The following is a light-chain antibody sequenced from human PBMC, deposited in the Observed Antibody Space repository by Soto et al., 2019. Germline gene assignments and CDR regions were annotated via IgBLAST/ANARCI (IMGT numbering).Light chain of an antibody. CDR2: EVI. V-gene: IGLV2-14*01. CDR3: SSSTSSNTFV. CDR1: NSDVNY. Sequence: QSALPQPASVSGAPGQSITISCTGTNSDVNYVSWHQQHPGKAPKLMIYEVINRSSGVSTRFSGSKSGNTASLTISGLQAEDEADYYCSSSTSSNTFVFGTGTKVTVL. J-gene: IGLJ1*01.